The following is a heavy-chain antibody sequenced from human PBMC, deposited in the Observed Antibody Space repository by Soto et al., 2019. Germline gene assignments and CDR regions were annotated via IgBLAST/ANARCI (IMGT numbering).Heavy chain of an antibody. CDR2: INHRGSS. CDR3: ARSDNRNSLYGVDV. Sequence: SETLSLTCAVNGGPLSVYYWSWIRHSPGKGLEWIGEINHRGSSDYNPSLKSRVTISIDASKNHVTLELTSVTAADTAVYYCARSDNRNSLYGVDVWGQGTAVTVSS. J-gene: IGHJ6*02. V-gene: IGHV4-34*01. D-gene: IGHD1-7*01. CDR1: GGPLSVYY.